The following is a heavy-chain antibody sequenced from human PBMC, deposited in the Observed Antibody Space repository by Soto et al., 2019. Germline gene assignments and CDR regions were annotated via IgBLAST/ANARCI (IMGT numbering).Heavy chain of an antibody. Sequence: GGSMRLCCAASGFIFGNYAISWVRQAAGKGPEWVSSISGSGVNTFYADSVKGRFTISRDNSKNMLYLQMSSLRAEDTALYYYAKYFLQDGGQDYYHGMDVWGNGTTVTVSS. CDR3: AKYFLQDGGQDYYHGMDV. V-gene: IGHV3-23*01. CDR1: GFIFGNYA. CDR2: ISGSGVNT. D-gene: IGHD3-16*01. J-gene: IGHJ6*04.